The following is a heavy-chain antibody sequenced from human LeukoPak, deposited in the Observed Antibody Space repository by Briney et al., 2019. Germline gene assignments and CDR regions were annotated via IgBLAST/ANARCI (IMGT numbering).Heavy chain of an antibody. CDR1: GGSISSYY. J-gene: IGHJ4*02. Sequence: SETLSLTCTVSGGSISSYYWSWIRQPPGKGLEWIGYIYYSGSTNYNLSLKSRVTISVDTSKNQFSLKLSSVTAADTAVYYCARVGRYGYNLVYFDYWGQGTLVTVSS. D-gene: IGHD5-24*01. CDR2: IYYSGST. V-gene: IGHV4-59*01. CDR3: ARVGRYGYNLVYFDY.